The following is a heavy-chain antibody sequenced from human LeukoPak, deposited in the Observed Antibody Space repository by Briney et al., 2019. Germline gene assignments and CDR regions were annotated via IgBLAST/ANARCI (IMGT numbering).Heavy chain of an antibody. CDR1: GDLIIGAPYY. Sequence: PSETLSLTCSVSGDLIIGAPYYWSWVRQHPGKGLEWIAYTYYSGNTYYNPSLRSRTTLSVDTSKNQFSLNPTSVTAADTAVYFCARVVGSTSWFDSWGQGTLVTVSS. CDR2: TYYSGNT. V-gene: IGHV4-31*03. D-gene: IGHD1-26*01. J-gene: IGHJ5*01. CDR3: ARVVGSTSWFDS.